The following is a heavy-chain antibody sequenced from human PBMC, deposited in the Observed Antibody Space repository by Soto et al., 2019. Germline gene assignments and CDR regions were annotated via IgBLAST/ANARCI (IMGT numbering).Heavy chain of an antibody. CDR2: INAGNGKT. D-gene: IGHD1-1*01. Sequence: ASVKVSCKASGYTFTGYAIHWVRQAPGQRLEWMGWINAGNGKTKYSQKFQDRVTITRDTSATTAFMDLSSLRSEDTPVYYCARGRWTQTTADYYLDYWGQGTLVTVSS. CDR1: GYTFTGYA. CDR3: ARGRWTQTTADYYLDY. V-gene: IGHV1-3*01. J-gene: IGHJ4*02.